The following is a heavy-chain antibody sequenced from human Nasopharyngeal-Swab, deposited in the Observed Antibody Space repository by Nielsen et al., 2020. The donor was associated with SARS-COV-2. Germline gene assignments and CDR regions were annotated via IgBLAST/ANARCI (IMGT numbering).Heavy chain of an antibody. J-gene: IGHJ4*02. V-gene: IGHV3-48*04. Sequence: GGSLRLSCVASGFTFSRSTMNWVRQAPGKGLEWVSYISSSSSTIYYADSVKGRFTISRDNAKNSLYLQMNSLRAEDTAVYYCARDPDYDFWSGYSKSFDYWGQGTLVTVSS. CDR2: ISSSSSTI. CDR1: GFTFSRST. CDR3: ARDPDYDFWSGYSKSFDY. D-gene: IGHD3-3*01.